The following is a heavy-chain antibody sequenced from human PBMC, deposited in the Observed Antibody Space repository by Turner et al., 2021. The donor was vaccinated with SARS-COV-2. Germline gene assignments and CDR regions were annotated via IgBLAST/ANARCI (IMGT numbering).Heavy chain of an antibody. V-gene: IGHV4-34*01. Sequence: QAQLQQWGAGLLKPSETLSLTCAVYGGSFSGYYWSFIRQPPGKGLEWIGEINHSGNTNYNPSLQSRVITSVDTSKNHFSLKLTSVTAADTAVYYCARGRDDYIWGSPTPTYYFDYWGQGTLVTVSS. CDR3: ARGRDDYIWGSPTPTYYFDY. CDR2: INHSGNT. J-gene: IGHJ4*02. CDR1: GGSFSGYY. D-gene: IGHD3-16*01.